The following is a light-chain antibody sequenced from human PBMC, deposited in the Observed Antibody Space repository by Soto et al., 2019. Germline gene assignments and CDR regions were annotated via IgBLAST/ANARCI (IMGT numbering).Light chain of an antibody. Sequence: DIQMTQAPSTMYASVGDRVTITCRDSQSISSWLAWYQQKPGKAPKLLIYKASSLESGVPSRFTGSGSGTEFTLTISGLQPDDFATYYCQQYNSYPLTFGGGTKVEIK. CDR2: KAS. J-gene: IGKJ4*01. CDR3: QQYNSYPLT. V-gene: IGKV1-5*03. CDR1: QSISSW.